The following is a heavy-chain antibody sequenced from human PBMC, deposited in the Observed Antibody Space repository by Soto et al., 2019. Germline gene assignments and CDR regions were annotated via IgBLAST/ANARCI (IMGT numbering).Heavy chain of an antibody. V-gene: IGHV3-74*01. J-gene: IGHJ4*02. CDR2: INSDGSST. Sequence: GGSLRLSCAASGFTFSSYWMHWVRQAPGKGLVWVSRINSDGSSTSYADSVKGRFTISRDNAKNTLYLQMNSLRAEDTAVYYCARDWVKGDQLPLLGYWGQGTLVTVSS. CDR1: GFTFSSYW. D-gene: IGHD2-2*01. CDR3: ARDWVKGDQLPLLGY.